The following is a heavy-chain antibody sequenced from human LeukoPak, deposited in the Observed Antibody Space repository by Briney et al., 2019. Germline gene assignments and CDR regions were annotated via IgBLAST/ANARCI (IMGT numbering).Heavy chain of an antibody. CDR2: INPSGGST. Sequence: GASVKVSCKASGYTFTSYYMHWVRQAPGQGLEWMGRINPSGGSTSYAQKSQGRVTMTRDTATRTVYMELSSLRSEDTAVYYCARDGGYYSPYYYYYGMDVWGQGTTVTVSS. D-gene: IGHD3-22*01. V-gene: IGHV1-46*01. CDR3: ARDGGYYSPYYYYYGMDV. J-gene: IGHJ6*02. CDR1: GYTFTSYY.